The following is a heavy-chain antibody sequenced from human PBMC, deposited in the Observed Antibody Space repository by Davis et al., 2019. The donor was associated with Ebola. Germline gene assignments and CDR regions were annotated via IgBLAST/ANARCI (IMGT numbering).Heavy chain of an antibody. CDR1: GGSISSSSYY. V-gene: IGHV4-39*07. Sequence: MPSETLSLTCTVSGGSISSSSYYWGWIRQPPGKGLEWIGEIYHSGSTNYNPSLKSRVTISVDKSKNQFSLKLSSVTAADTAVYYCAGGGYGTSCDYWGQGTLVTVSS. CDR3: AGGGYGTSCDY. CDR2: IYHSGST. D-gene: IGHD5-12*01. J-gene: IGHJ4*02.